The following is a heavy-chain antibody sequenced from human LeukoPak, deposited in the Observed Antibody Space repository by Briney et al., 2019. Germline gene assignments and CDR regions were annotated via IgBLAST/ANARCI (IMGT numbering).Heavy chain of an antibody. CDR3: TTGFFVVDQR. Sequence: GGSLRLPCAASGFSFNSAWMHWIRQAPGRGLEWVGRIRSEADGGTTDCAAPVKGRFTISRDDSKNTLYLQMNSLKTEDTAVYYCTTGFFVVDQRWGQGTLVTVSS. D-gene: IGHD2-2*01. CDR1: GFSFNSAW. CDR2: IRSEADGGTT. J-gene: IGHJ4*02. V-gene: IGHV3-15*01.